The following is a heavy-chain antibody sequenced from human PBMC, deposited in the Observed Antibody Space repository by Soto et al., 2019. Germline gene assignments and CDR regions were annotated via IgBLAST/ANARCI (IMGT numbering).Heavy chain of an antibody. CDR3: ARDHDNPRYYYYVMDV. Sequence: SETLSLTCTVSGGSISSYYWSWIRQPPGKGLEWIGYIYYSGSTNYNPSLKSRVTISVDTSKSQFSLKLSSVTAADTAVYYCARDHDNPRYYYYVMDVWGQGTTVTVSS. V-gene: IGHV4-59*01. CDR1: GGSISSYY. D-gene: IGHD1-1*01. CDR2: IYYSGST. J-gene: IGHJ6*02.